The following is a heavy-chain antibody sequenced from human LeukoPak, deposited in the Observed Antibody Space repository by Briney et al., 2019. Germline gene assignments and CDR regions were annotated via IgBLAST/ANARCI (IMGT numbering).Heavy chain of an antibody. J-gene: IGHJ4*02. CDR3: AKLDLQQLGKGRYFDY. CDR1: GFTFSSYA. CDR2: ISGSGGST. V-gene: IGHV3-23*01. D-gene: IGHD6-13*01. Sequence: GGSLRLSCAASGFTFSSYAMSWVRQAPGKGLEWVSAISGSGGSTYYADSVKGRFTISRDNSKNTLYLQMSSLRAEDTAVYYCAKLDLQQLGKGRYFDYWGQGTLVTVSS.